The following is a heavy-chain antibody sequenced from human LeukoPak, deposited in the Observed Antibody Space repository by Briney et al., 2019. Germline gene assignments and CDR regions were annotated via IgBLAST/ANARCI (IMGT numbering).Heavy chain of an antibody. D-gene: IGHD3-9*01. V-gene: IGHV1-8*02. Sequence: ASVKVSCKASGYTFTGYYMHWVRQATGQGLEWMGWMNPGSGDTAYAQKFQGRVTMTRDTSMSTAYMELSSLGSEDTAIYCCARGLGDYNTDWFPVSGYWGQGTPVTVSS. CDR3: ARGLGDYNTDWFPVSGY. CDR2: MNPGSGDT. J-gene: IGHJ4*02. CDR1: GYTFTGYY.